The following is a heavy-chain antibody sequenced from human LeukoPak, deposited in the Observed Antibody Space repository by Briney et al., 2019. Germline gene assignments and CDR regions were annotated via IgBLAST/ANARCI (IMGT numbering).Heavy chain of an antibody. CDR3: ARVGDIVVVPAAVYFDY. CDR2: IYYSRST. D-gene: IGHD2-2*01. V-gene: IGHV4-59*01. CDR1: GGSISSYY. Sequence: SETLSLTCTVSGGSISSYYWSWIRQPPGKGLEWIGYIYYSRSTNYNPSLKSRVTISVDTSKNQFSLKLSSVTAADTAVYYCARVGDIVVVPAAVYFDYWGQGTLVTVSS. J-gene: IGHJ4*02.